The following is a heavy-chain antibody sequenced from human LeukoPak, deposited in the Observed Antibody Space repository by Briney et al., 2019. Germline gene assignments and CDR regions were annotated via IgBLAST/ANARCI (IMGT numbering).Heavy chain of an antibody. CDR2: IYYSGST. CDR3: ARDSGDTGSTYYYGMDV. V-gene: IGHV4-59*01. D-gene: IGHD1-26*01. Sequence: SETLSLTCTVSGGSISSYYWSWIRQPPGKGLEWIGYIYYSGSTNYNPSLKSRVTISVDTSKNQFSLKLSSVTAADTAVYYCARDSGDTGSTYYYGMDVWGQGTTVTVSS. CDR1: GGSISSYY. J-gene: IGHJ6*02.